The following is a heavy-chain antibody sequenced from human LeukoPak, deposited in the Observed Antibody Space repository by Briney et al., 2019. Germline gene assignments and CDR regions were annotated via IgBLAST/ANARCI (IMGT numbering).Heavy chain of an antibody. Sequence: GGSLRLSCAASGFTFRTYAMSWIRQAPGKGLEWVSGISDSGDGTYYAESVKGWFTISRDNSKNTVFLQMNSLRADDTAKYYCAKDKAPGSWHTPSDFWGQGTLVTVSS. CDR2: ISDSGDGT. CDR1: GFTFRTYA. V-gene: IGHV3-23*01. J-gene: IGHJ4*02. CDR3: AKDKAPGSWHTPSDF. D-gene: IGHD6-13*01.